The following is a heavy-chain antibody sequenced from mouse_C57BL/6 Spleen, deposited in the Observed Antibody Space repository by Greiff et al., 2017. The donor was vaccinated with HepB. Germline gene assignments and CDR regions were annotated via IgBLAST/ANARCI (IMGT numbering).Heavy chain of an antibody. CDR2: IHPNSGST. V-gene: IGHV1-64*01. Sequence: QVHVKQPGAELVKPGASVKLSCKASGYTFTSYWMHWVKQRPGQGLEWIGMIHPNSGSTNYNEKFKSKATLTVDKSSSTAYMQLSSLTSEDSAVYYCARPTTVVAHFDYWGQGTTLTVSS. J-gene: IGHJ2*01. CDR1: GYTFTSYW. D-gene: IGHD1-1*01. CDR3: ARPTTVVAHFDY.